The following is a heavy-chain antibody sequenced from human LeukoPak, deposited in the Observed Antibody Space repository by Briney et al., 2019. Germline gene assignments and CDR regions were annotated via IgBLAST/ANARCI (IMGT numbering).Heavy chain of an antibody. CDR3: ATDRGRDGYNLRRNRYFEY. CDR2: ISYDGSNK. V-gene: IGHV3-30-3*01. D-gene: IGHD5-24*01. CDR1: GFTFSSYA. J-gene: IGHJ4*02. Sequence: PGGSLRLSCAASGFTFSSYAMHWVRQAPGKGLEWVAVISYDGSNKYYADSVKGRFTISRDNSKNTLYLQMNSLRAEDTAVYYCATDRGRDGYNLRRNRYFEYWGQGTLVTVSS.